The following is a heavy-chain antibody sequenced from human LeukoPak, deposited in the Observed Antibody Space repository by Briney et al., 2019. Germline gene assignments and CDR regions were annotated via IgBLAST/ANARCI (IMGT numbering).Heavy chain of an antibody. Sequence: GASVKVSCKASGGTFSSYAISWVRQAPGQGLEWMGGIIPIFGTANHAQKFQGRVTITADESTSTAYMELSSLRSEDTAVYYCARAPYCGGDCYAPRNYYYYYGMDVWGQGTTVTVSS. V-gene: IGHV1-69*01. J-gene: IGHJ6*02. CDR1: GGTFSSYA. D-gene: IGHD2-21*02. CDR2: IIPIFGTA. CDR3: ARAPYCGGDCYAPRNYYYYYGMDV.